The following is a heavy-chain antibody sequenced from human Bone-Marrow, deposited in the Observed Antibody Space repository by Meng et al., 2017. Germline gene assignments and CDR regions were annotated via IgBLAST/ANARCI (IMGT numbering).Heavy chain of an antibody. V-gene: IGHV3-23*01. CDR1: GFTFSSYA. CDR3: AEAVVLRYFDWFSGGPASYGDHDAFDI. J-gene: IGHJ3*02. CDR2: ISGSGGST. Sequence: GESLKISCAASGFTFSSYAMSWVRQAPGKGLEWVSAISGSGGSTYYADSVKGRFTISRDNSKNTLYLQMNSLRAEDTAVYYCAEAVVLRYFDWFSGGPASYGDHDAFDIWGQGTMVTVSS. D-gene: IGHD3-9*01.